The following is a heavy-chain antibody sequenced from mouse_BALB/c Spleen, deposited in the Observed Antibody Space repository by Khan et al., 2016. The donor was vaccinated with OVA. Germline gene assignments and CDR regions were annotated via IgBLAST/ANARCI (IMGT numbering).Heavy chain of an antibody. CDR2: ISSGGSYT. CDR3: ARQYSNSFFEY. Sequence: EVQVVESGGDLVKPGGSLKLSCAASGFTFSSFGMSWIRQTPDKRLEWVATISSGGSYTYYPDSVKGRFTISRDNDKNTLYLQMSSLKSEDTAMYYCARQYSNSFFEYWGQGTTLTVSS. D-gene: IGHD2-5*01. CDR1: GFTFSSFG. V-gene: IGHV5-6*01. J-gene: IGHJ2*01.